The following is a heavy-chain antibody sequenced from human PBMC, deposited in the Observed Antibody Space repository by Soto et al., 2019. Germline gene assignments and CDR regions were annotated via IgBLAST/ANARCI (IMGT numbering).Heavy chain of an antibody. D-gene: IGHD3-3*01. V-gene: IGHV3-21*01. J-gene: IGHJ4*02. Sequence: PGGSLRLSCAASGFNLNDYSFNWVRQAPGKGLEWVSSITSGSSYLYYANSVKGRFTISRDNAKNSAYLQMNTLRAEDTAVYYCVVWILEWLPQSFDSWGQGTLVTVSS. CDR1: GFNLNDYS. CDR3: VVWILEWLPQSFDS. CDR2: ITSGSSYL.